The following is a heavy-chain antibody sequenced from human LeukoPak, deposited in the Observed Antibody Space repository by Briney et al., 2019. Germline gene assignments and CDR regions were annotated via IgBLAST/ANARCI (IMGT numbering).Heavy chain of an antibody. CDR2: ISYDGSNK. CDR3: ARDGGSYYPYFYYYYMDV. Sequence: GGSLRLCCAASGFTFSSYAMHWVRQAPGKGLEWVAVISYDGSNKYYADSVKGRFTISRDNAKNSLYLQMNSLRAEDTAVYYCARDGGSYYPYFYYYYMDVWGKGTTVTVSS. CDR1: GFTFSSYA. J-gene: IGHJ6*03. V-gene: IGHV3-30*04. D-gene: IGHD1-26*01.